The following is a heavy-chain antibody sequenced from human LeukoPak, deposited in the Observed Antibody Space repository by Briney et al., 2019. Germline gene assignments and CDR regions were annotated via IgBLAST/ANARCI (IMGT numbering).Heavy chain of an antibody. CDR2: IYYSGST. CDR3: AGGYDFWSGYYYPPFDY. D-gene: IGHD3-3*01. Sequence: PSETLSLTCTVSGVSISSYYWSWIRQPPGKGLEWIGYIYYSGSTYYNPSLKSRVTISVDTSKNQFSLKLSSVTAADTAVYYCAGGYDFWSGYYYPPFDYWGQGTLVTVSS. J-gene: IGHJ4*02. V-gene: IGHV4-59*06. CDR1: GVSISSYY.